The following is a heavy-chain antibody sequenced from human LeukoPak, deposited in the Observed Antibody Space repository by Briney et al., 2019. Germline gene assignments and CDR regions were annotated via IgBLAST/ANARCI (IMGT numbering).Heavy chain of an antibody. CDR2: IRYDGSNK. V-gene: IGHV3-30*02. J-gene: IGHJ6*02. CDR1: GFTFSGYG. CDR3: AKIGYCSGGNCFYYYYGMDV. Sequence: GGSLRLSCAASGFTFSGYGMHWVRQAPGKGLEWVALIRYDGSNKYYADSVKGRFTISRDNSKNTLYLQMNSLRAEDTAVYYCAKIGYCSGGNCFYYYYGMDVWGQGTTVTVSS. D-gene: IGHD2-15*01.